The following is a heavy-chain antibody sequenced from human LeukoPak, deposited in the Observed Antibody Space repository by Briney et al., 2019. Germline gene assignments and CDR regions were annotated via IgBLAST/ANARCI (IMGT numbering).Heavy chain of an antibody. CDR2: ISYDGSNK. V-gene: IGHV3-30-3*01. D-gene: IGHD5-12*01. J-gene: IGHJ6*02. CDR3: AKDPGHGAGYSGYDPNYYYYGMDV. Sequence: PGGSLRLSCAASGFTFSSYAMHWVRQAPGKGLEWVAVISYDGSNKYYADSVKGRFTISRDNSKNTLYLQMNSLRVEDTAVYYCAKDPGHGAGYSGYDPNYYYYGMDVWGQGTTVTVSS. CDR1: GFTFSSYA.